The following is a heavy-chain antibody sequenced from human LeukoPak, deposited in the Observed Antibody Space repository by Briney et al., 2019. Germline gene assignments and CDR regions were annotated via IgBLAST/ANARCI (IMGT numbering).Heavy chain of an antibody. CDR1: RGTFIVYA. V-gene: IGHV1-69*01. D-gene: IGHD3-10*02. Sequence: GSSASVSSKASRGTFIVYAIGWVRQAPGQGLEWMGGIIPIFGTANYAQKFQGRVTITADESTSTAYMELSSLRSEDTAVYYCARPMVSVRGPEPFASWAQETLVTVSS. CDR3: ARPMVSVRGPEPFAS. J-gene: IGHJ4*02. CDR2: IIPIFGTA.